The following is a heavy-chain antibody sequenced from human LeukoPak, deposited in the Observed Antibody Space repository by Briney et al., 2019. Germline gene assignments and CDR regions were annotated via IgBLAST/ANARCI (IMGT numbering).Heavy chain of an antibody. CDR1: GFTVSSNY. D-gene: IGHD1-26*01. CDR3: ARVPGGGGSYYYYYGMDV. CDR2: IYSGGST. V-gene: IGHV3-66*02. J-gene: IGHJ6*02. Sequence: GGSLRLSCAASGFTVSSNYMSWVRQAPGKGLEWVSVIYSGGSTYYADSMKGRFTISRDNSKNTLYLQMNSLRAEDTAVYYCARVPGGGGSYYYYYGMDVWGQGTTVTVSS.